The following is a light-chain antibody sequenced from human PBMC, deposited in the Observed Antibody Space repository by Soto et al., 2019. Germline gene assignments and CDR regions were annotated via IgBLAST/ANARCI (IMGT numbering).Light chain of an antibody. CDR1: QSVSSNY. Sequence: EIVLTQSPGTLSLSPGERATLSCRSSQSVSSNYLAWYQQKPDQAPRLVIYDVSGRATGIPDRFSGSGSGTDFTITISRLEPEDFAVYYCQQYGRSPTFGQGTKVEIK. J-gene: IGKJ1*01. CDR3: QQYGRSPT. V-gene: IGKV3-20*01. CDR2: DVS.